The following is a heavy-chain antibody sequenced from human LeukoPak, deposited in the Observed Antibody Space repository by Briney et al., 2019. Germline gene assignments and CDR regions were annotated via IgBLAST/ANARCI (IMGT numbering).Heavy chain of an antibody. Sequence: ASVTVSCKTSGYTLSDCYMHWVRQAPGQGLEWMGWIRGDTGDADSPRKFQGRVTMTRDMSTNTAYMELSRLRYDDTAMYFCARVRGNSCDYWGQGTLVTVSS. CDR1: GYTLSDCY. J-gene: IGHJ4*02. V-gene: IGHV1-2*02. CDR3: ARVRGNSCDY. D-gene: IGHD6-13*01. CDR2: IRGDTGDA.